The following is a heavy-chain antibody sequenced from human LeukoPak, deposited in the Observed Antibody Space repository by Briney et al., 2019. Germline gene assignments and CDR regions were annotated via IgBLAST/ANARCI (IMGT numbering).Heavy chain of an antibody. J-gene: IGHJ4*02. CDR3: AGDSLTTVPHLDY. CDR1: GLTFSSYE. V-gene: IGHV3-48*03. CDR2: ISSGSSNV. D-gene: IGHD4-17*01. Sequence: GGSLRLSCVASGLTFSSYEMNWVRQAPGKGLEWLSYISSGSSNVFYANSVKGRFTISRDNAKNSLYLQMNSLRAEDTAIYYCAGDSLTTVPHLDYWGQGTLVTVSS.